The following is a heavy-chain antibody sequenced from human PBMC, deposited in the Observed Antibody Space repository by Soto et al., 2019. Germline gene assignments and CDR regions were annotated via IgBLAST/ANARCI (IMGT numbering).Heavy chain of an antibody. D-gene: IGHD3-3*01. CDR1: GGTFSSYA. Sequence: GASVKVSCKASGGTFSSYAISWVRQAPGQGLEWMGGIIPIFGTANYAQKFQGRVTITADESTSTAYMELSSLRSEDTAVYYCARGGRFAQFSLDYWGQGTLVTVSS. V-gene: IGHV1-69*13. CDR2: IIPIFGTA. CDR3: ARGGRFAQFSLDY. J-gene: IGHJ4*02.